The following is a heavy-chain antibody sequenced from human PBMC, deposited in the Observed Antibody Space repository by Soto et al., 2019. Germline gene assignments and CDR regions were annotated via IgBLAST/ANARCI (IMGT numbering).Heavy chain of an antibody. J-gene: IGHJ4*02. V-gene: IGHV3-66*01. D-gene: IGHD3-22*01. CDR3: ARERDTSGYILAH. CDR2: LYTGGST. CDR1: GVSVSGNY. Sequence: GGSLRLSCAASGVSVSGNYMTLVRQAPGKGLEWVSILYTGGSTYYADSVKGRFTISRDNSKNMLYLQMNNLRAEDTAVYYCARERDTSGYILAHWGQGTLVTVSS.